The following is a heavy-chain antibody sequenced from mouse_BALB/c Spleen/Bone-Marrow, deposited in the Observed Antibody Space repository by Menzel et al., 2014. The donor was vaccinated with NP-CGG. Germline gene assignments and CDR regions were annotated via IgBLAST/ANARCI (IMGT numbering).Heavy chain of an antibody. CDR3: ASYRLRTYFDY. Sequence: VQLQQPGAELVKPGASVRLSCTASGFNIKDTYIHWVKQRPEQGLEWIGRIDPANGNTKYDPKFQGKATITADTSSNTAYLQLSCLTSEDTAVYYCASYRLRTYFDYWGQGTTLTVSS. CDR1: GFNIKDTY. CDR2: IDPANGNT. D-gene: IGHD2-14*01. V-gene: IGHV14-3*02. J-gene: IGHJ2*01.